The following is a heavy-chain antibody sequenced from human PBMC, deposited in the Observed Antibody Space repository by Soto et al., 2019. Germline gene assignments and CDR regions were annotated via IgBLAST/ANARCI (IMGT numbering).Heavy chain of an antibody. CDR2: INPGDSDT. Sequence: GEALKRSSKGFGYSATTYTVSWVRQMPGKGLEWMGIINPGDSDTRYSPSFQGQVTISADKSITTAYLQWSSLRASDTAMYYCTRQGVSEDIWGQGTMVTVSS. V-gene: IGHV5-51*01. CDR3: TRQGVSEDI. CDR1: GYSATTYT. J-gene: IGHJ3*02.